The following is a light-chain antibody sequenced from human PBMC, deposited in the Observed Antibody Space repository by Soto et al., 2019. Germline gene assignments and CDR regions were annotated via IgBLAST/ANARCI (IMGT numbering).Light chain of an antibody. Sequence: EIVLTQSPATLSVSPGERATLSCRASQSVGHNFAWYQQKPGQAPRLLIFATSTRATGVPPRFSGSGSGTEFTLTISSLQSEDFAVYYCQQYGDWPLTFGGGAKVEIE. V-gene: IGKV3-15*01. J-gene: IGKJ4*01. CDR3: QQYGDWPLT. CDR1: QSVGHN. CDR2: ATS.